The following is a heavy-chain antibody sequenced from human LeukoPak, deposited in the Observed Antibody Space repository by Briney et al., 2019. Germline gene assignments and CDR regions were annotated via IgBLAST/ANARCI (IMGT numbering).Heavy chain of an antibody. CDR1: GLTFSEYV. CDR3: AAPVDY. J-gene: IGHJ4*02. V-gene: IGHV3-23*01. CDR2: IREDDDSA. Sequence: GGSLRLSCAASGLTFSEYVMGWVRQAPGKGLEWVSLIREDDDSASYADSVKGRFTISRDNSKNTLFLQMSSLRAEDTAIYFCAAPVDYWGQGTLVTVSS.